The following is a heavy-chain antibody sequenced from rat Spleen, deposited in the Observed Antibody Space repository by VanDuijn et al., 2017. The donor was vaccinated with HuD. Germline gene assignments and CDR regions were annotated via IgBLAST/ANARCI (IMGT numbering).Heavy chain of an antibody. CDR1: GFTFSDYN. CDR2: ISYDGSST. Sequence: EVQLVESGGGLVQPGRSLKLSCAASGFTFSDYNMAWVRQAPKKGLEWVATISYDGSSTYYRDSVKGRFTISRDNAKSTLYLQMDSLRSEDTATYFCARHNSGYGCFDYWGQGVMVTVSS. CDR3: ARHNSGYGCFDY. D-gene: IGHD4-3*01. V-gene: IGHV5-7*01. J-gene: IGHJ2*01.